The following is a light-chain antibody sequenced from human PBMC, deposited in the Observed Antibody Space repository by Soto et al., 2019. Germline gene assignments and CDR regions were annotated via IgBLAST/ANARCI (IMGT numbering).Light chain of an antibody. CDR2: RNN. CDR1: ISNLGSNP. CDR3: AAWDDRLSAYV. V-gene: IGLV1-47*01. Sequence: QSVLTQPPSASGTPGQRVTISCSGGISNLGSNPVYWHHHLPGTAPKLLVYRNNQRPSGVPVRFSDSKSGTSAFLAISGLRSEDEADYYCAAWDDRLSAYVFGTGTKVTVL. J-gene: IGLJ1*01.